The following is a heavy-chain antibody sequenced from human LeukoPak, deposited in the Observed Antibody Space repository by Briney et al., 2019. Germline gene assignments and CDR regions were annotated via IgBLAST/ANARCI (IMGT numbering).Heavy chain of an antibody. D-gene: IGHD3-10*01. CDR2: IYYSGST. CDR3: ARATGSGSYYNWGRGYYYYYYMDV. Sequence: TPSETLSLTCTVSGGSISSSSYNWGWIRQPPGKGLEWIGSIYYSGSTNYNPSLKSRVTISVDTSKNQFSLKLSSVTAADTAVYYCARATGSGSYYNWGRGYYYYYYMDVWGKGTTVTVSS. V-gene: IGHV4-39*07. J-gene: IGHJ6*03. CDR1: GGSISSSSYN.